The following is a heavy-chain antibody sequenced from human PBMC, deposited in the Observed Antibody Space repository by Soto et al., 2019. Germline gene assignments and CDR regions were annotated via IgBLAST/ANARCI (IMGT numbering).Heavy chain of an antibody. J-gene: IGHJ3*02. CDR2: INPNSGGT. V-gene: IGHV1-2*04. Sequence: QVQLVQSGAEVKKPGASVKVSCKASGYTFTGYYMHWVRQAPGQGLEWMGWINPNSGGTNYAQKFQGWVTMTRDTSISTAYMELSRLRSDDTAVYYCARCLGVGVIQDAFDIWGQGTMVTVSS. CDR1: GYTFTGYY. D-gene: IGHD3-16*02. CDR3: ARCLGVGVIQDAFDI.